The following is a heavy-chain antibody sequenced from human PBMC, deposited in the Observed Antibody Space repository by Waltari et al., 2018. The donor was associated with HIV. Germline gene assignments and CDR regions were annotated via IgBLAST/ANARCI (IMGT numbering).Heavy chain of an antibody. CDR1: GGSISSRSYD. CDR2: IYYSGST. Sequence: QLQLQESGPGLVKPSETLSLTCTVSGGSISSRSYDWGWLRQPPGQGLEWIGSIYYSGSTYYNPSLKSRVTISVDTSKNQFSLKLSSVTAADTAVYYCARDTYGDYDYWGQGTLVTVSS. CDR3: ARDTYGDYDY. V-gene: IGHV4-39*07. D-gene: IGHD4-17*01. J-gene: IGHJ4*02.